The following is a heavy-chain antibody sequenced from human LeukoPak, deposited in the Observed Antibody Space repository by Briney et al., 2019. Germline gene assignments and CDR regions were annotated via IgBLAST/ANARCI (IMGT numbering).Heavy chain of an antibody. D-gene: IGHD6-19*01. CDR2: IGTRGDT. CDR3: VRAPPYSSASWGYYGMDV. CDR1: GLTLSRYD. V-gene: IGHV3-13*01. J-gene: IGHJ6*02. Sequence: SGGSLRLSCAASGLTLSRYDMHWVRQATGEGLEWVSAIGTRGDTYHAGSVKGRFTMSRENAKNSLYLQMNSLSAGDTAVYYCVRAPPYSSASWGYYGMDVWGQGTTVTVSS.